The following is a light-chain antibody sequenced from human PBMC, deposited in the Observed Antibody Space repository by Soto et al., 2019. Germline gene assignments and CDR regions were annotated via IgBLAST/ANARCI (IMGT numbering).Light chain of an antibody. Sequence: DIVMTQSPDSLAVSLGERATINCKSRQSVLYSSNNKNYLAWYQQKPGQPPKLLIYWASTRESGVPDRFSGSGSGTDFTLNISSLQAEDVAVYYCQQYYSTPLTFGGGTKVEIK. CDR1: QSVLYSSNNKNY. V-gene: IGKV4-1*01. CDR2: WAS. CDR3: QQYYSTPLT. J-gene: IGKJ4*01.